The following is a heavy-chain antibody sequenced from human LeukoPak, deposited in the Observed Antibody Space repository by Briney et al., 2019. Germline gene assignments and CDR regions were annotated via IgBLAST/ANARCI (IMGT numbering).Heavy chain of an antibody. CDR3: ASDPCYGDYGFDY. J-gene: IGHJ4*02. V-gene: IGHV3-23*01. Sequence: GGSLRLSCAASRFTFSSYAMSWVRQAPGKGLEWVSAISGSGGSTYYADSVKGRFTISRDNSKNTLYLQMNSLRAEDTAVYYCASDPCYGDYGFDYWGQGTLVTVSS. D-gene: IGHD4-17*01. CDR2: ISGSGGST. CDR1: RFTFSSYA.